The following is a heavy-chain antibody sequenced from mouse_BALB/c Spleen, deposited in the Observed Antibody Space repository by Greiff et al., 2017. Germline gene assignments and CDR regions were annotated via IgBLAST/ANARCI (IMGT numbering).Heavy chain of an antibody. CDR3: ARAFITS. Sequence: EVMLVESGAELVKPGASVKLSCTASGFNIKDTYMHWVKQRPEQGLEWIGRIDPANGNTKYDPKFQGKATITADTSSNTAYLQLSSLTSEDTAVYYCARAFITSWGQGTTLTVSS. D-gene: IGHD1-1*01. J-gene: IGHJ2*01. V-gene: IGHV14-3*02. CDR1: GFNIKDTY. CDR2: IDPANGNT.